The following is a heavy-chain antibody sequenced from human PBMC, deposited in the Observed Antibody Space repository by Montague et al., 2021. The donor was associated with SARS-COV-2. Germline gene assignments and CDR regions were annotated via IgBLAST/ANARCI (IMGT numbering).Heavy chain of an antibody. J-gene: IGHJ3*02. D-gene: IGHD3-22*01. V-gene: IGHV2-70*11. CDR3: ARTHYYDSSGYHDAFGI. Sequence: PALGTPTQTLTLTCTFSGFSLSTSGICVSWIRQPPGKALEWLARXDWXSYKYYSTSLKTRLTISKDTSKNQVVLTMTNMDPVDTATYYCARTHYYDSSGYHDAFGIWGQGTMVTVSS. CDR1: GFSLSTSGIC. CDR2: XDWXSYK.